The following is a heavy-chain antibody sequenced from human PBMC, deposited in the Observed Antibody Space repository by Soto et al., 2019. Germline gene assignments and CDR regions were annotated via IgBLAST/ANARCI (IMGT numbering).Heavy chain of an antibody. CDR1: GYTFTSYD. CDR3: ARVGSWYREPDYFDY. J-gene: IGHJ4*02. V-gene: IGHV1-8*01. CDR2: MNPNSGNT. D-gene: IGHD6-13*01. Sequence: ASVKVSCKASGYTFTSYDINWVRQATGQGLEWMGWMNPNSGNTGYAQKLQGRVTMTRNTSISTAYMELSSLRSEDTAVYYGARVGSWYREPDYFDYWGQGTLVTVS.